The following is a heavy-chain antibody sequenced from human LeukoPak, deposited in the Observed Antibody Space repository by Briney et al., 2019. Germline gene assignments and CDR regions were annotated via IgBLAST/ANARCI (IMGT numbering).Heavy chain of an antibody. CDR2: INPNSGDT. CDR1: GYIFTGYY. Sequence: GASVKVSCKASGYIFTGYYMHWVRQAPGQGLEWMGWINPNSGDTNYAQKFQGRGTMTRDTSISTAYMELSNLRSDDTALYYCARHYWIDRGGYFDYWGQGGYFDYWGQGTLVTVSS. J-gene: IGHJ4*02. V-gene: IGHV1-2*02. CDR3: ARHYWIDRGGYFDYWGQGGYFDY. D-gene: IGHD5-12*01.